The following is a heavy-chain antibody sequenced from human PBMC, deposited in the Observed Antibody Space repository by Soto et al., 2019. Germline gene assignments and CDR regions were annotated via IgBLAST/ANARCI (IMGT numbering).Heavy chain of an antibody. CDR3: ARRGPGTYFDY. CDR2: ISGSGGGT. V-gene: IGHV3-23*01. D-gene: IGHD6-13*01. CDR1: GFTFNNNA. Sequence: PGGSLRLSCAASGFTFNNNAMSWVRQAPGKGLEWVSAISGSGGGTHYADSVKGRSTISRDSSKNTLYLQMNSLRAEDTAVYYCARRGPGTYFDYWGQGTLVTV. J-gene: IGHJ4*02.